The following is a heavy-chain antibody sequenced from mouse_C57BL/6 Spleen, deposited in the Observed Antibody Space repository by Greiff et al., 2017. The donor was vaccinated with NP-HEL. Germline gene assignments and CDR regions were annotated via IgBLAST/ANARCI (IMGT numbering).Heavy chain of an antibody. Sequence: EVHLVESGGGLVQPGGSLKLSCAASGFTFSDYGMAWVRQAPRKGPEWVAFISNLAYSIYYADTVTGRFTISRENAKNTLYLEMSSRRSEDTAMDYCARPQLLWGAMDYWGQGTSVTVSA. CDR2: ISNLAYSI. D-gene: IGHD4-1*02. J-gene: IGHJ4*01. CDR3: ARPQLLWGAMDY. CDR1: GFTFSDYG. V-gene: IGHV5-15*01.